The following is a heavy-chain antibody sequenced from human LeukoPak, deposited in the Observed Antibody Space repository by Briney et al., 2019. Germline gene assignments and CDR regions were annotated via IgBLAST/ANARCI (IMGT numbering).Heavy chain of an antibody. CDR1: SGSISTSNYY. V-gene: IGHV4-39*07. Sequence: SETLSLTCTVSSGSISTSNYYWGWVRQPPGKALEWIGNIFYSGSTYYSPSLKSRVTISLDTSRNQFSLKLNSVTAADTAVYYCARWRGSSWLVDYWGQGTLVTVSS. J-gene: IGHJ4*02. CDR2: IFYSGST. CDR3: ARWRGSSWLVDY. D-gene: IGHD6-13*01.